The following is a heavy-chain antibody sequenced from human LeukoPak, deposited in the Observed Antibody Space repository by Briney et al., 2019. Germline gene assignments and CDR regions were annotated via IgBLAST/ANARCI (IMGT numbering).Heavy chain of an antibody. D-gene: IGHD4-23*01. Sequence: GGSLRLSCAASGFTFDEYGMSWFRQAPGKGLEWVGFIRSKAYGGTTEYAASVKGRFTISRDDSKSIAYLQMNSLKTEDTAVYYCGGNSGARNYWGQGTLVTVSS. CDR1: GFTFDEYG. CDR3: GGNSGARNY. V-gene: IGHV3-49*03. CDR2: IRSKAYGGTT. J-gene: IGHJ4*02.